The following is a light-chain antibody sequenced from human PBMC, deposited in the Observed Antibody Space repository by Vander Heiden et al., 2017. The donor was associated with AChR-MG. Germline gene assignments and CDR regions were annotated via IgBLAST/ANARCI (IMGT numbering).Light chain of an antibody. Sequence: RVTITCRASQSISSYLNWYQQKPGKAPKLLIYAASSLQSGVPSRFSGSGSGTDFTPTISSLQPEDFATYYCQQSYSTPITFGQGTRLEIK. V-gene: IGKV1-39*01. CDR1: QSISSY. CDR2: AAS. J-gene: IGKJ5*01. CDR3: QQSYSTPIT.